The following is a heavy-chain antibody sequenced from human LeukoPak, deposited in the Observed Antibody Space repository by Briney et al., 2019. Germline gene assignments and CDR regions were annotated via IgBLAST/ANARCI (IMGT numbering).Heavy chain of an antibody. V-gene: IGHV1-18*01. D-gene: IGHD6-13*01. CDR2: ISAYNGNT. CDR3: ARSSLAYSSSYY. CDR1: GYTFTSYG. Sequence: RASVKVSCKASGYTFTSYGISWVRQAPGQGLEWMGWISAYNGNTNYAQKLQGRVTMTTDTSTRTAYMELRSLRSDDTAVYYCARSSLAYSSSYYWGQGTLVTVSS. J-gene: IGHJ4*02.